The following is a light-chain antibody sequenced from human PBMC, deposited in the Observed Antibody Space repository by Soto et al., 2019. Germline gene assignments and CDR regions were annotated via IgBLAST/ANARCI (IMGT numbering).Light chain of an antibody. CDR2: DAS. V-gene: IGKV3-11*01. CDR3: QRRSNWPPMYT. Sequence: IVLTQSPATLSLSPGERATLSCRASQSVSSYLAWYQQKPGQAPRLLIYDASNRATGIPARFSGSGSGTDFTLTISSLEPEDFAVYYCQRRSNWPPMYTFGQGTKLEIK. CDR1: QSVSSY. J-gene: IGKJ2*01.